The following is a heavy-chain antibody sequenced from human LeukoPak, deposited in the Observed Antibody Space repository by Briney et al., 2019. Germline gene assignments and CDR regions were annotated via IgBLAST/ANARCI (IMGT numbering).Heavy chain of an antibody. Sequence: GASVKVSCKASGYTFTSYGISWVRQAPGQGLEWMGWISAYNGNTNYAQKFQGRVTMTTDTSTSTAYMELRSLRSDDTAVYYCARLGIRGYYYYYYMDVWGKGTTVTVSS. J-gene: IGHJ6*03. CDR3: ARLGIRGYYYYYYMDV. CDR1: GYTFTSYG. V-gene: IGHV1-18*01. CDR2: ISAYNGNT. D-gene: IGHD7-27*01.